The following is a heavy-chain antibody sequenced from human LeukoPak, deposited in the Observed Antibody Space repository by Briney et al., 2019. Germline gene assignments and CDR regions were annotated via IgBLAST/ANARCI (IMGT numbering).Heavy chain of an antibody. CDR3: ARDRHGYFDY. J-gene: IGHJ4*02. V-gene: IGHV3-11*01. CDR2: ISHNGETK. CDR1: GFTFSDHY. Sequence: PGGSLGLSCAASGFTFSDHYMIWLRQAPGKGLEAISYISHNGETKYYADSVKGRLSISRDNAKSSLYLQMNSLRVEDTAVYYCARDRHGYFDYWGQGTLVTVSS. D-gene: IGHD6-13*01.